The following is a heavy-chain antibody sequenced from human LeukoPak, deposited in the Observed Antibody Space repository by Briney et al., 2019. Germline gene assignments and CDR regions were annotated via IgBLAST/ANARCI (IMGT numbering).Heavy chain of an antibody. V-gene: IGHV3-30*04. Sequence: PGMSLRLSCADSGFTFTSYATHWVRQAPGKGLEWVAVISYDGGNKYYADSVKGRFTISRDNSKNSLYLQMNSLSAEDTAVYYCASLYSSSSEGFDYWGQGTLVTVSS. D-gene: IGHD6-6*01. CDR1: GFTFTSYA. CDR2: ISYDGGNK. J-gene: IGHJ4*02. CDR3: ASLYSSSSEGFDY.